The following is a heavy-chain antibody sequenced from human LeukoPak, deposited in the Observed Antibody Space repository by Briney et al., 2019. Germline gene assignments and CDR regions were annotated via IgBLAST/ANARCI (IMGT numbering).Heavy chain of an antibody. CDR3: ATRELGYSYGYWFAFDI. J-gene: IGHJ3*02. Sequence: ASVKVSCKVSGYTLTELSMHWVRQAPGKGLEWMGGFDPEDGETIYAQKFQGRVTMTEDTSTDTAYMELSSLRSEDTAVYYCATRELGYSYGYWFAFDIWGQGTMVTVSS. CDR2: FDPEDGET. CDR1: GYTLTELS. V-gene: IGHV1-24*01. D-gene: IGHD5-18*01.